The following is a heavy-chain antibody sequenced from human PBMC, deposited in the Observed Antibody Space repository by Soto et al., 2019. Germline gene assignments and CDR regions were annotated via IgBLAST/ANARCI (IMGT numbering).Heavy chain of an antibody. Sequence: ASGKVCCKTSGYTFTSYAVHWARQAPGQRLEWMGWINAGNGNTEYSQKFQGRVTFTRDTSASTAHMELSSLRSEDTAVYYCVAVDYGDYWG. CDR3: VAVDYGDY. CDR1: GYTFTSYA. V-gene: IGHV1-3*01. D-gene: IGHD4-17*01. J-gene: IGHJ4*03. CDR2: INAGNGNT.